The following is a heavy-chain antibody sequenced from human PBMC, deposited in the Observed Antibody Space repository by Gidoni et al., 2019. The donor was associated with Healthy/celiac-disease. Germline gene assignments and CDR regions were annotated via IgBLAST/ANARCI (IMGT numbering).Heavy chain of an antibody. V-gene: IGHV4-31*02. Sequence: GYYWSWIRQHPGKGLEWIGYIYYSGSTYYNPSLKSRVTISVDTSKNQFSLKLSSVTAADTAVYYCARIYGSGSDDAFDIWGQGTMVTVSS. CDR1: GYY. CDR3: ARIYGSGSDDAFDI. J-gene: IGHJ3*02. D-gene: IGHD3-10*01. CDR2: IYYSGST.